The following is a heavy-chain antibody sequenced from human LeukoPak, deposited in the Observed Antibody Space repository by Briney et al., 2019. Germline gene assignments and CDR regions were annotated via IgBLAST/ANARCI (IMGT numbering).Heavy chain of an antibody. Sequence: PGRSLRLSCAASGFTFSNYGMHWVRQAPGKGLEWVAVISFDGNLRYYTDSVKGRFTISRDNSRNTLFLRMNSLRPEDTALYYCAKEGTVQISTWYDNWGQGTLVTVSS. CDR1: GFTFSNYG. V-gene: IGHV3-30*18. CDR2: ISFDGNLR. D-gene: IGHD6-13*01. CDR3: AKEGTVQISTWYDN. J-gene: IGHJ4*02.